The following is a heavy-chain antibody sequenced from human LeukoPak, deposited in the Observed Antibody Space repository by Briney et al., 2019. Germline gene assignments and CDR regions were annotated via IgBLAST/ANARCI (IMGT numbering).Heavy chain of an antibody. CDR2: IIPIFGTA. CDR3: ARDFVHYYDSSGFKDLGAFDI. J-gene: IGHJ3*02. Sequence: GASVKVSCKASGGTFSSYAISWVRQVPGQGLEWMGGIIPIFGTANYAQKFQGRVTITADKSTSTAYMELSSLRSEDTAVYYCARDFVHYYDSSGFKDLGAFDIWGQGTMVTVSS. D-gene: IGHD3-22*01. V-gene: IGHV1-69*06. CDR1: GGTFSSYA.